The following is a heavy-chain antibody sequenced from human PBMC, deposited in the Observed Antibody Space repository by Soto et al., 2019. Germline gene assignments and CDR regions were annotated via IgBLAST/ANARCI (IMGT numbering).Heavy chain of an antibody. CDR2: INAGNGNT. Sequence: QVQLVQSGAEEKKPGASVKVSCKASGYTFTSYAMHWVRQAPGQRLEWMGWINAGNGNTKYSQKFQGRVTITRDTSASTAYMELSSLRSEDTAVYYCARSIVVVTALDYWGQGTLVTDCS. J-gene: IGHJ4*02. D-gene: IGHD2-21*02. V-gene: IGHV1-3*05. CDR3: ARSIVVVTALDY. CDR1: GYTFTSYA.